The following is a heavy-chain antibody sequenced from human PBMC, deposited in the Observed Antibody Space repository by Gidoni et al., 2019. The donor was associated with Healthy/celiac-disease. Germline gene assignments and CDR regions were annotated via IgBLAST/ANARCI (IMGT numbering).Heavy chain of an antibody. J-gene: IGHJ6*02. CDR1: GGSISSYY. CDR3: ARDGVVKDYYYYGMDV. D-gene: IGHD3-3*01. Sequence: QVQLQESGPGLVKPSETLSLTCTVSGGSISSYYWSWIRQPAGKGLEWIGRIYTSGSTNYNPSLKSRVTMSVDTSKNQFSLKLSSVTAADTAVYYCARDGVVKDYYYYGMDVWGQGTTVTVSS. CDR2: IYTSGST. V-gene: IGHV4-4*07.